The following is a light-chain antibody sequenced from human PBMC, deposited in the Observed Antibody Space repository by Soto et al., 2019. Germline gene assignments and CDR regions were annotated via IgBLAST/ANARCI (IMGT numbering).Light chain of an antibody. V-gene: IGKV1-39*01. Sequence: DIQMTQSPSSLSASVGDRVTITCQSSQDISNYLNWYQQKPGKAPKVLIYAASSLQSGVPPRFSGSGSGTEFTLTISSLQSEDFAVYYCQQYHHWPPITFGQGTRLEIK. J-gene: IGKJ5*01. CDR2: AAS. CDR3: QQYHHWPPIT. CDR1: QDISNY.